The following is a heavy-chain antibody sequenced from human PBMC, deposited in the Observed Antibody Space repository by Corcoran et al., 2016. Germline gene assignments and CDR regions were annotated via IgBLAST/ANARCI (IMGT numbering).Heavy chain of an antibody. CDR2: IWYDGSNK. CDR1: GFTFSSYG. J-gene: IGHJ4*02. Sequence: QVQLVESGVGVVQPGRSLRLSCAASGFTFSSYGMHWVRQDPGKGLEWVAVIWYDGSNKYYADSVKGRFTISRDNSKNTLYLQMNSLRAEDTAVYYCARDFRQYWGGDCYSGFDYWGQGTLVTVSS. D-gene: IGHD2-21*02. V-gene: IGHV3-33*01. CDR3: ARDFRQYWGGDCYSGFDY.